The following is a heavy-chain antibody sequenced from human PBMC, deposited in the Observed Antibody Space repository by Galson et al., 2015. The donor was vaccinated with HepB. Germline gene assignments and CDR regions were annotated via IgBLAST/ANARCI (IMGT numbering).Heavy chain of an antibody. CDR2: IYYSGST. Sequence: SETLSLTCTVSGGSISSYYWSWIRQPPGKGLEWIGYIYYSGSTNYNPSLKSRVTISVDTSKNQFSLRLSSVTAADTAVYYCARVGDYVAYGMDVWGQGTTVTVSS. CDR3: ARVGDYVAYGMDV. CDR1: GGSISSYY. V-gene: IGHV4-59*12. J-gene: IGHJ6*02. D-gene: IGHD4-17*01.